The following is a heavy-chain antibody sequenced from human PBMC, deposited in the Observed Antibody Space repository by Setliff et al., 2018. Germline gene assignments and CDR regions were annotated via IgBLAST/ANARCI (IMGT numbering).Heavy chain of an antibody. Sequence: SETLSLTCAVYGGSFSGYYWSGIRQPPGKRLEWIGEIIHSGSTNYKPSLKSRVTISMDTSKNQFSLMVSSVTAADTAVYYCARSFSRREKFLLDYWGQGALVTVSS. CDR3: ARSFSRREKFLLDY. V-gene: IGHV4-34*12. J-gene: IGHJ4*02. CDR1: GGSFSGYY. CDR2: IIHSGST.